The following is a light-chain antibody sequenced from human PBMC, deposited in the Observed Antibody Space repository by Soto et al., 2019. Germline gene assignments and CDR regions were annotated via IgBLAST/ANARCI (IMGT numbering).Light chain of an antibody. V-gene: IGKV3-20*01. J-gene: IGKJ1*01. CDR3: QQYGSSLP. CDR1: QSVSSSY. CDR2: GAS. Sequence: EIVLTQSPGTLAFSPGEIATLSCRASQSVSSSYLAWYQQKPGQAPRLLISGASRRATGIPDRFSGSGSGTDFTLTISRLEPEDFAVYYCQQYGSSLPFGQGNNVEIQ.